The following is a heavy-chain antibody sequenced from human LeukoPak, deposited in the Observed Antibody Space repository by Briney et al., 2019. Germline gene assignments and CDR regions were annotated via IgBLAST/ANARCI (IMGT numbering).Heavy chain of an antibody. J-gene: IGHJ4*02. CDR3: ARDLHWGASDY. D-gene: IGHD1-26*01. V-gene: IGHV3-74*01. CDR1: GFTFSNYW. Sequence: PGGSLRLSCAASGFTFSNYWMHWVRQAPGKGLVWVSRINSDGRSTNYADSVKGRFTISRDNAKNTLYLQMNSLGVEDTAVYYCARDLHWGASDYWGQGTLVTVSS. CDR2: INSDGRST.